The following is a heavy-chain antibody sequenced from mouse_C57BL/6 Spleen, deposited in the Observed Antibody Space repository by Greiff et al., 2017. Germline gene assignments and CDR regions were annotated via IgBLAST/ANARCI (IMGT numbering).Heavy chain of an antibody. CDR1: GYTFTSYT. D-gene: IGHD2-4*01. V-gene: IGHV1-4*01. CDR3: AREYDFPWFAY. CDR2: INPSSGYT. Sequence: VQLQQSGAELARPGASVKMSCKASGYTFTSYTMHWVKQRPGQGLEWIGYINPSSGYTKYNQKVKDKATLTADKSSSTAYMQLSSLTSEDSAVYYCAREYDFPWFAYWGQGTLVTVSA. J-gene: IGHJ3*01.